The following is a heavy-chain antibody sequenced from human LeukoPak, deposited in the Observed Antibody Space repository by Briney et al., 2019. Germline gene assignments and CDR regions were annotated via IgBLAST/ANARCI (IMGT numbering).Heavy chain of an antibody. J-gene: IGHJ4*02. Sequence: SETLSLTCTVSGGSISSYYWSWIRQPPGKGLEWIGYIYYSGSTNYNPSLKSRVTISVDTSKNQFSLKLSSVTAADTAVYYCARRMGAARPGLGLDYWGQGTLVTVSS. V-gene: IGHV4-59*12. D-gene: IGHD6-6*01. CDR3: ARRMGAARPGLGLDY. CDR2: IYYSGST. CDR1: GGSISSYY.